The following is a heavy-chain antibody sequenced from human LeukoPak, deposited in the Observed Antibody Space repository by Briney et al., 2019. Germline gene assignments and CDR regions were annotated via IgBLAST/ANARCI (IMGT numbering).Heavy chain of an antibody. V-gene: IGHV5-51*01. J-gene: IGHJ4*02. D-gene: IGHD5-24*01. CDR1: GYTFANYY. Sequence: GESLKISCKASGYTFANYYIGWVRQRPVKGLEWMGIVNGEDSTTRYHPAFQGQVTMSVDTSIRSAYLQWNGLKPSDTAIYYCARRDPSLYFFDYWGQGSLVTVSS. CDR3: ARRDPSLYFFDY. CDR2: VNGEDSTT.